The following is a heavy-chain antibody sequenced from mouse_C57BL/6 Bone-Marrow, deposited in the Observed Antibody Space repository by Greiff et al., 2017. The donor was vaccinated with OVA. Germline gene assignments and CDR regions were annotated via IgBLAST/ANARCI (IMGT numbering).Heavy chain of an antibody. D-gene: IGHD1-1*01. CDR1: GYTFTSYW. CDR3: ARDNYYGSSLFAY. Sequence: VQLQQPGAELVMPGASVKLSCKASGYTFTSYWMHWVKQRPGQGLEWIGEIDPSDSYTNYNQKFKGQFTLTVDKSSSTADMQLSSLTSEDSAVYYCARDNYYGSSLFAYWGQGTLVTVSA. V-gene: IGHV1-69*01. J-gene: IGHJ3*01. CDR2: IDPSDSYT.